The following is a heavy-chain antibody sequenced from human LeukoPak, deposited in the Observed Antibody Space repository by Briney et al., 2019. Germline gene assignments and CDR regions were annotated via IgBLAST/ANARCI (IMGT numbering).Heavy chain of an antibody. V-gene: IGHV3-48*04. CDR3: ARARSQYCSGGSCSPAGYYYYGMDV. CDR2: ISSSSTI. D-gene: IGHD2-15*01. CDR1: GFTFSTYS. Sequence: GGSLRLSCAASGFTFSTYSMNWVRQAPGKGLEWVSYISSSSTIYYADSVKGRFTISRDNAKSSLYLQMNSLRAEDTAVYYCARARSQYCSGGSCSPAGYYYYGMDVWGQGTTVTVSS. J-gene: IGHJ6*02.